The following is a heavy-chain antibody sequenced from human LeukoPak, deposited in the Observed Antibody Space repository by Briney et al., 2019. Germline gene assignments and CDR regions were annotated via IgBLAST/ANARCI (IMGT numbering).Heavy chain of an antibody. CDR1: GFTFSSYE. J-gene: IGHJ6*03. D-gene: IGHD6-13*01. V-gene: IGHV3-30*04. Sequence: GGSLRLSCAASGFTFSSYEMNWVRQAPGKGLEWVAVISYDGSNKYYADSVKGRFTISRDNSKNTLYLQMNSLRAEDTAVYYCAREPTPYSSSWYMDAWGKGTTVTVSS. CDR3: AREPTPYSSSWYMDA. CDR2: ISYDGSNK.